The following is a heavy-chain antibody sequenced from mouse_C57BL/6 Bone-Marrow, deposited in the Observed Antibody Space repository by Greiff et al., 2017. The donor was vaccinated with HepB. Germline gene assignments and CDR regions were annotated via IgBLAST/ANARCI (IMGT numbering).Heavy chain of an antibody. CDR2: IDPENGDT. Sequence: VHVKQSGAELVRPGASVKLSCTASGFNIKDDYMHWVKQRPEQGLEWIRWIDPENGDTEYASKFQGKATITADTSSNTAYLQLSSLTSEDTAVYYCSYYYGSSHYWGQGTTLTVSS. D-gene: IGHD1-1*01. CDR1: GFNIKDDY. CDR3: SYYYGSSHY. V-gene: IGHV14-4*01. J-gene: IGHJ2*01.